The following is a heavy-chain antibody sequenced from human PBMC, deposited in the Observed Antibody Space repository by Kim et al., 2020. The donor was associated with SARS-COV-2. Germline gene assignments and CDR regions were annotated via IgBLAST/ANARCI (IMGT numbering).Heavy chain of an antibody. D-gene: IGHD6-13*01. J-gene: IGHJ5*02. V-gene: IGHV5-51*01. Sequence: SPSFQDHVTISADKSISTAYMQWSSLKASDTAMYYCARRFGSSWQNWFDPWGQGTLVTVSS. CDR3: ARRFGSSWQNWFDP.